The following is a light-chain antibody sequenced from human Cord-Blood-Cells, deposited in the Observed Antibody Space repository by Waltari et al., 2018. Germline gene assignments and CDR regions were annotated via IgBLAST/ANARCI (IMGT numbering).Light chain of an antibody. V-gene: IGKV3-11*01. CDR1: QSVSSY. CDR3: QQRSNWPLT. J-gene: IGKJ4*01. CDR2: DGS. Sequence: IVLTQSPATLSLSPGERATLACRASQSVSSYLAWYQQKPGQAPRLLIYDGSNSATGIPARVSGSGSETDFTLTISSLEPEDFAVYYCQQRSNWPLTFGGGTKVEIK.